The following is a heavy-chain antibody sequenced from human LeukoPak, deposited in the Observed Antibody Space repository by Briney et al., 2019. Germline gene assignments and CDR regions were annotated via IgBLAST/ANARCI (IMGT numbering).Heavy chain of an antibody. V-gene: IGHV1-69*13. CDR3: ARETEYQLSYYYYGMDV. Sequence: SVNVSCKASGGTFSSYAISWVRQAPGQGLEWMGGIIPIFGTANYAQKFQGRVTITADESTSTAYMELSSLRSEDTAVYYCARETEYQLSYYYYGMDVWGQGTTVTVSS. CDR2: IIPIFGTA. D-gene: IGHD2-2*01. J-gene: IGHJ6*02. CDR1: GGTFSSYA.